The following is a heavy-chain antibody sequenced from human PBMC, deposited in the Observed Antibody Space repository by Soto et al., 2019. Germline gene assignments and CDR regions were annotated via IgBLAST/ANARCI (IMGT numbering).Heavy chain of an antibody. CDR2: ISYDGSNK. CDR3: AKTRPAGRFYYYYGMDV. Sequence: GGSLRLSCAASGFTFSSYGMHWVRQAPGKWLEWVAVISYDGSNKYYADSVKGRFTISRDNSKNTLYLQMNSLRAEDTAVYYCAKTRPAGRFYYYYGMDVWGQGTTVTVS. J-gene: IGHJ6*02. CDR1: GFTFSSYG. D-gene: IGHD2-2*01. V-gene: IGHV3-30*18.